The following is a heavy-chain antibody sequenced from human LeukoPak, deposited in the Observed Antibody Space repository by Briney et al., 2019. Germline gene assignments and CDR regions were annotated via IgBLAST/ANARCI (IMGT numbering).Heavy chain of an antibody. D-gene: IGHD1-26*01. CDR2: ISYDGSNK. CDR1: GFTFSSYA. V-gene: IGHV3-30*04. J-gene: IGHJ6*03. CDR3: ARDQRWELLRFYYYYYMDV. Sequence: PGGSLRLSCAASGFTFSSYAMHWVRQAPGKGLEWVAVISYDGSNKYYADSVKGRFTISRDNSKNTLYLQMNSLRAEDTAVYCCARDQRWELLRFYYYYYMDVWGKGTTVTVSS.